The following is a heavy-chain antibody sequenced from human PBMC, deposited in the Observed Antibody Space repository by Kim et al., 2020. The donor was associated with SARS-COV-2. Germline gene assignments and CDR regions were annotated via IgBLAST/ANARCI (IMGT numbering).Heavy chain of an antibody. D-gene: IGHD5-18*01. CDR1: GGSISSSNW. CDR2: IYHSGST. Sequence: SETLSLTCAVSGGSISSSNWWSWVRQPPGKGLEWIGEIYHSGSTNYNPSLKSRVTISVDKSKNQFSLKLSSVAAADTAVYYCARATTAMVTYYFDYWGQGTVVTVSS. V-gene: IGHV4-4*02. J-gene: IGHJ4*02. CDR3: ARATTAMVTYYFDY.